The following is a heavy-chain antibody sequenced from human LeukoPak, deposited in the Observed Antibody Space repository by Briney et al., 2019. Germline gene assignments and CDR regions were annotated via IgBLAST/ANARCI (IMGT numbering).Heavy chain of an antibody. CDR3: ARGRPSIAVAGTVFDY. CDR1: GESFSGYY. Sequence: SETLSLTCAVYGESFSGYYWSWIRQPPGKGLEWIGEINHSGSTNYNPSLQSRVTISEDTSKNQFSLKLSSVTAADTAVYYCARGRPSIAVAGTVFDYWGQGTLVTVSS. V-gene: IGHV4-34*01. D-gene: IGHD6-13*01. CDR2: INHSGST. J-gene: IGHJ4*02.